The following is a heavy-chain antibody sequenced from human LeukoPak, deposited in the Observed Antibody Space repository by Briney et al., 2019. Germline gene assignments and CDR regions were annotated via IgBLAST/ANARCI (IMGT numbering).Heavy chain of an antibody. D-gene: IGHD2-15*01. Sequence: GASVKVSCKASGYTFTSYDINWVRQATGQGLEWMEWMNPNSGNTGFAQKFQGRVAMTRNTSISTAYMELSSLRSADTAVYYCARGARGYCSGGSCLYDYWGQGTLVTVSS. CDR2: MNPNSGNT. V-gene: IGHV1-8*01. CDR1: GYTFTSYD. J-gene: IGHJ4*02. CDR3: ARGARGYCSGGSCLYDY.